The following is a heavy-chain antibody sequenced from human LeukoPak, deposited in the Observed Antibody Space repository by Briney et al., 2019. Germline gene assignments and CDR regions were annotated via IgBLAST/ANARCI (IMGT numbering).Heavy chain of an antibody. D-gene: IGHD5-12*01. CDR3: ARGPPTSRSGAHFDY. V-gene: IGHV3-30*03. J-gene: IGHJ4*02. Sequence: TGGSLRLSCAASGFTFSHYAMHWVRQAPGEGLQWVAFISYSGNNYYYADSVKGRFIISRDDSKNTLYVEMNSLRLDDTAIYYCARGPPTSRSGAHFDYWGQGTLVTVSS. CDR1: GFTFSHYA. CDR2: ISYSGNNY.